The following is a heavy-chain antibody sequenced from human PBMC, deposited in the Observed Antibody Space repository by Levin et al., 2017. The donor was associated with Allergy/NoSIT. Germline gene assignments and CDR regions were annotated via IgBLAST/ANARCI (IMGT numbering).Heavy chain of an antibody. CDR3: AHSPKYSCGYGDFDS. V-gene: IGHV2-5*02. CDR2: IYWDDDK. Sequence: SGPTLVKPTQTLTLTCTFSGFSLTTSGVGVGWIRQPPGKALEWLALIYWDDDKRYSPSLKSRLTITKDTSKNNVVPTMTNLDPMDSATYFCAHSPKYSCGYGDFDSWGQGTLVTVSS. J-gene: IGHJ4*02. D-gene: IGHD5-18*01. CDR1: GFSLTTSGVG.